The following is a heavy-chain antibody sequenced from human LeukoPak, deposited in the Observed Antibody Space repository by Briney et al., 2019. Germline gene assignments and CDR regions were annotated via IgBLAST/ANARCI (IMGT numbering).Heavy chain of an antibody. CDR2: INPNTGGT. Sequence: ASVKVSCKASGYTSIVYYMHWVRQAPGQGLEWMGRINPNTGGTNYAQKFQDRVTMTRDTSITTAYMELSGLTSDDTAVYYCSRVGPPDASGMDVWGQGTMVTVSS. J-gene: IGHJ6*02. CDR1: GYTSIVYY. D-gene: IGHD1-14*01. V-gene: IGHV1-2*06. CDR3: SRVGPPDASGMDV.